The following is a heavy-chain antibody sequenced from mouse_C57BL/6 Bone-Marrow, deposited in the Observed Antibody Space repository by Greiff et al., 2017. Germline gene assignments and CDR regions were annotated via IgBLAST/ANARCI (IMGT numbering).Heavy chain of an antibody. CDR2: IYPGGGYT. J-gene: IGHJ3*01. CDR3: ARDGDYDFCFAY. CDR1: GYTFTNYW. V-gene: IGHV1-63*01. Sequence: QVHVKQSGAELVRPGTSVKMSCKASGYTFTNYWIGWVKQRPGHGLEWIGDIYPGGGYTNYNEKFKGKTTLTTDKSSSTAYMPFSSLTSEDSAIYYCARDGDYDFCFAYWGQGTLVTVSA. D-gene: IGHD2-4*01.